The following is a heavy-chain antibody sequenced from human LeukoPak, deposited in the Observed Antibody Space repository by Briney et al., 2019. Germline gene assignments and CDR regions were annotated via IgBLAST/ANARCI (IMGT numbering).Heavy chain of an antibody. CDR1: GYTFTGYY. CDR3: ARDGFYDSSGYYSAAFDI. CDR2: INPNSGGT. J-gene: IGHJ3*02. V-gene: IGHV1-2*04. Sequence: ASVKVSCKASGYTFTGYYMHWVRQAPGQGLEWMGWINPNSGGTNYAQKFQGWVTMTRDTSISTAYMELSRLRSDDTAVYYCARDGFYDSSGYYSAAFDIWGQGTMVTVSS. D-gene: IGHD3-22*01.